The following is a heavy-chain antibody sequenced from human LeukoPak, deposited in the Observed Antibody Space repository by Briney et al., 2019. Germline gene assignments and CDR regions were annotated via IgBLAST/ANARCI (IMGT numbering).Heavy chain of an antibody. J-gene: IGHJ5*02. CDR3: AREVTMVRGTVFDP. D-gene: IGHD3-10*01. CDR1: GFTFSSYA. Sequence: SGGSLRLSCAASGFTFSSYAMHCVRQAPGKGLEWVAVISYGGSNKYYADSVKGRFTISRDNSKNTLYLQMNSLRAEDTAVYYCAREVTMVRGTVFDPRGQGTLVTVSS. CDR2: ISYGGSNK. V-gene: IGHV3-30*04.